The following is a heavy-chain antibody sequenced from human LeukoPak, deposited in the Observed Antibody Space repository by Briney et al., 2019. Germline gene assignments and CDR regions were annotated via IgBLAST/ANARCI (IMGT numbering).Heavy chain of an antibody. CDR3: ARELGGGSRYYYYYMDV. CDR1: GFTFSRYT. Sequence: GGSLRLSCAASGFTFSRYTMNWVRQAPGKGLEWVSSISSSSSYIYYADSVKGRFTISRDNARNSLYLQMNSLRAEDTAVYYCARELGGGSRYYYYYMDVWGKGTTVTVS. D-gene: IGHD1-26*01. J-gene: IGHJ6*03. CDR2: ISSSSSYI. V-gene: IGHV3-21*01.